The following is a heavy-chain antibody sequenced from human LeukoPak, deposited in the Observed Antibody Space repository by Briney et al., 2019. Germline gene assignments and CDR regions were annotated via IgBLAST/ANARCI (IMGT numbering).Heavy chain of an antibody. D-gene: IGHD2-2*01. CDR2: INSDGSST. CDR3: ARGRCSSTSCFPDY. CDR1: GFTFSSYW. Sequence: GGSLRLSCAASGFTFSSYWMHWVRQAPGKGLVWVSRINSDGSSTSYADSVKGRFTISRDNAKTTLYLQMNSLRAEDTAVYHCARGRCSSTSCFPDYWGQGALVTVSS. J-gene: IGHJ4*02. V-gene: IGHV3-74*01.